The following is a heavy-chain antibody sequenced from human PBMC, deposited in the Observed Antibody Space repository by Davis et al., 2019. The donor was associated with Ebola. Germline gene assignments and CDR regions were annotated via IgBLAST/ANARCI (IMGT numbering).Heavy chain of an antibody. J-gene: IGHJ6*02. Sequence: GESLKISCAASGFSFSSFAMNWVRQAPGKGLEWVSYISSSSSTTYYADSVKGRFTISRDNAKNSLYLQMNSLRDEETAVYYCARGHYDSSGYYGMDVWGQGTTVTVSS. V-gene: IGHV3-48*02. CDR1: GFSFSSFA. D-gene: IGHD3-22*01. CDR3: ARGHYDSSGYYGMDV. CDR2: ISSSSSTT.